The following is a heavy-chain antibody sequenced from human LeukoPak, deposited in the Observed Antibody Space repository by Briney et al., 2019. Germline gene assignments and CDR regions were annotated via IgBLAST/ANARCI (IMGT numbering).Heavy chain of an antibody. J-gene: IGHJ4*02. V-gene: IGHV4-61*02. Sequence: PSETLSLTCTVSGGSISSGSYYWSWIRQPAGKGLEWIGRIYTSGSTNYNPSLKSRVTMSVDTSKNQFSLKLSSVTAADTAVYYCARYSYGSFDYWGQGTLVTVSS. CDR2: IYTSGST. D-gene: IGHD5-18*01. CDR3: ARYSYGSFDY. CDR1: GGSISSGSYY.